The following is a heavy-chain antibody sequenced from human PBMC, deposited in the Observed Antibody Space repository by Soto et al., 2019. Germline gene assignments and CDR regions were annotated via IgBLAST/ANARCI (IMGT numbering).Heavy chain of an antibody. D-gene: IGHD3-10*01. CDR1: VGSISSSHW. CDR3: AAHSGATYGPLDY. Sequence: QVQLQESGPGLVKPSGALSLTCTVSVGSISSSHWWTWVRQPPGKGLEWIAEIYHSGSTNYNPSLESRVTISVDKSKNQFSLNLFSMTAADTAIYYCAAHSGATYGPLDYWGQGALVTVSS. CDR2: IYHSGST. J-gene: IGHJ4*02. V-gene: IGHV4-4*02.